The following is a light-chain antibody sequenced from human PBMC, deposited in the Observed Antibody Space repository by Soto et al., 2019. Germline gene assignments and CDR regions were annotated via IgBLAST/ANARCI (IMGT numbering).Light chain of an antibody. V-gene: IGLV2-8*01. CDR3: SSYAGSNVV. CDR1: SSDVGGYNS. Sequence: QSVLTQPPSASGSPGQSVTISCTGTSSDVGGYNSVSWYQQHPGKAPKLMIYEVNKWPSGVPDRFSGSKSGNTASLTVSGLQAEDEADYYCSSYAGSNVVFGGGTKLTVL. J-gene: IGLJ2*01. CDR2: EVN.